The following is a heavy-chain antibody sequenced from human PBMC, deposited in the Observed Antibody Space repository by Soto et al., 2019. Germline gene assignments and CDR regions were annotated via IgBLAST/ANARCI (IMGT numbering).Heavy chain of an antibody. CDR3: ARDLGLAYCGGDCYSWFDP. D-gene: IGHD2-21*02. J-gene: IGHJ5*02. V-gene: IGHV1-18*01. CDR1: GYTFTSYG. Sequence: GASVKVSCKASGYTFTSYGISWVRQAPGQGLEWMGWISAYNGNTNYAQKLQGRVTMTTDTSTSTAYMELRSLRSDDTAVYYCARDLGLAYCGGDCYSWFDPWGQGTLVTVSS. CDR2: ISAYNGNT.